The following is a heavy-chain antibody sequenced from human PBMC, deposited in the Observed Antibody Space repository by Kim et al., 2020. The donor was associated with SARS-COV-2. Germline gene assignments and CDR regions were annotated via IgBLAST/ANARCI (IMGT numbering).Heavy chain of an antibody. CDR1: GGSISSYY. D-gene: IGHD1-26*01. J-gene: IGHJ3*02. Sequence: SETLSLTCTVSGGSISSYYWSWIRQPAGKGLEWIGRIYTSGSTNYNPSLKSRVTMSVDTSKNQFSLKLSSVTAADTAVYYCARDHWAGATLGPRLDAFDIWGQGTMVTVSS. CDR3: ARDHWAGATLGPRLDAFDI. CDR2: IYTSGST. V-gene: IGHV4-4*07.